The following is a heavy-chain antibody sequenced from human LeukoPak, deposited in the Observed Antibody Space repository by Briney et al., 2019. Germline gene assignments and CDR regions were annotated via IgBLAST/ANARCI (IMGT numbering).Heavy chain of an antibody. CDR1: GFSFSSYS. CDR2: IGSSSTYI. Sequence: GGSLRLSCVASGFSFSSYSMNWVRQAQEKGLEWVSSIGSSSTYIYYADSVKGRFTISRDNAKNSLYLQMNSLRAEDTAVYYCARVVADFGGNNGYFDYWGQGTLVSVSS. V-gene: IGHV3-21*01. J-gene: IGHJ4*02. D-gene: IGHD4-23*01. CDR3: ARVVADFGGNNGYFDY.